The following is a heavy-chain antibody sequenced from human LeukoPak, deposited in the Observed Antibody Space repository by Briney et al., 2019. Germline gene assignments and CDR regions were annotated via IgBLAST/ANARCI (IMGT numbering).Heavy chain of an antibody. V-gene: IGHV3-21*01. Sequence: GGSLRLSCAASGFTFSSYSMNWVRQAPGKGLEWVSSISSSSSYIYYADSVKGRFTISRDNAKNSLYLQMNSLRAEDTAVYYCARVSNSGSYYRLDYWGQGTLVTVSS. J-gene: IGHJ4*02. CDR1: GFTFSSYS. CDR3: ARVSNSGSYYRLDY. CDR2: ISSSSSYI. D-gene: IGHD1-26*01.